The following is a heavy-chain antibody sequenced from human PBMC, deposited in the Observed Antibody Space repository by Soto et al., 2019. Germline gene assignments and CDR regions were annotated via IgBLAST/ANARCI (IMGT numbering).Heavy chain of an antibody. V-gene: IGHV4-4*07. D-gene: IGHD3-9*01. CDR2: IYASGRT. CDR1: GVSITPIF. CDR3: ARHFDVDPSLDHYYFDL. Sequence: QVQLQESGPGLVKPSETLSLTCTVSGVSITPIFWNWLRQPAGEAPVCLGHIYASGRTTYNPSINTRVTIFVSRTEVSRRLTSVTAADTAVYYCARHFDVDPSLDHYYFDLWGRGALVTVSS. J-gene: IGHJ2*01.